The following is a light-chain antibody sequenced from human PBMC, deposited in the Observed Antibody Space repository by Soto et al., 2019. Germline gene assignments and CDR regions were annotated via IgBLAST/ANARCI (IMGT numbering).Light chain of an antibody. Sequence: EIVMTQSPATLSVSPGERATLSCRASQSVSSNLAWYQQKPGQAPRLLIYGASTRATGIPARFSGSGSGTEFTLTISSLQSEDLAVYYCQQYTNWPPMAFGQGTKVEIK. CDR2: GAS. CDR1: QSVSSN. CDR3: QQYTNWPPMA. J-gene: IGKJ1*01. V-gene: IGKV3-15*01.